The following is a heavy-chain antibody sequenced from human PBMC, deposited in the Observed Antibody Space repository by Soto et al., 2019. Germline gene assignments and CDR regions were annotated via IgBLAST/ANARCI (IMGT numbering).Heavy chain of an antibody. Sequence: QVQLVQSGAEVKKPGSSVKVSCMASGGTFSSYAISWVRQAPGQGLEWMGGIIPIFGTANYAQKFQGRVTITADESTSTAYMELSSLRSEDTAVYYCARELPNSSGWYRPFDYWGQGTLVTVSS. V-gene: IGHV1-69*01. D-gene: IGHD6-19*01. CDR3: ARELPNSSGWYRPFDY. J-gene: IGHJ4*02. CDR1: GGTFSSYA. CDR2: IIPIFGTA.